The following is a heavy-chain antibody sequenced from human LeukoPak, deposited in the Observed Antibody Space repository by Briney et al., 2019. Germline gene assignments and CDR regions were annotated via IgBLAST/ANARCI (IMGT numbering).Heavy chain of an antibody. V-gene: IGHV1-18*01. CDR1: GYDFTSVG. D-gene: IGHD6-19*01. CDR2: ISPYNGNT. CDR3: ARAGSGSGWYFDY. Sequence: ASVTVSCKASGYDFTSVGITWVRRAPGQGLEWMGWISPYNGNTRYAQKFQGRVAMTPDTSTTTAYMELRGLRFNDTAVYYSARAGSGSGWYFDYWGQGTLVTVSS. J-gene: IGHJ4*02.